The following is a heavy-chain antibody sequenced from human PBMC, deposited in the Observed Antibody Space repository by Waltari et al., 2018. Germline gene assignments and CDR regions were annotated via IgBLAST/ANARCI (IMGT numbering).Heavy chain of an antibody. CDR3: ARLWLMVGYYFDY. J-gene: IGHJ4*02. Sequence: QVQLQQWGAGLLKPSETLSLTCAVYGGSFSGSYWSWIRQPPGKGLEWIGEINHSGSTNYNPSLKSRVTISVDTSKNQFSLKLSSVTAADTAVYYCARLWLMVGYYFDYWGQGTLVTVSS. V-gene: IGHV4-34*01. D-gene: IGHD2-8*01. CDR2: INHSGST. CDR1: GGSFSGSY.